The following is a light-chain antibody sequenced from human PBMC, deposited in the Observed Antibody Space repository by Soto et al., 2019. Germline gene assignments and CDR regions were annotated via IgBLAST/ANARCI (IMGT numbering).Light chain of an antibody. J-gene: IGLJ1*01. CDR1: SSNIGRNNY. Sequence: QSVLTQPPSASGPPGQWVIISCSGSSSNIGRNNYAYWYQQLPGAAHKLIMHNNNLRPSGVPQRISGSKSATSASLTISGPGPEDEAVDYYSSRDDQQGAVVFGSGTKVTVL. CDR2: NNN. CDR3: SSRDDQQGAVV. V-gene: IGLV1-47*02.